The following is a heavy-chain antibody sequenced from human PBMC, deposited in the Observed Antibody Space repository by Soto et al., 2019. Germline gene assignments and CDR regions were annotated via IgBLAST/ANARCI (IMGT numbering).Heavy chain of an antibody. CDR3: ARDGYSRSLVSIKH. J-gene: IGHJ1*01. D-gene: IGHD6-13*01. CDR1: GITLSSYG. Sequence: PGRCLRLPCAASGITLSSYGMHRVRQAPGKGRGWVAVISDDASNKCYADSVKGRITISRDNSKDPLYLQMNRLRAEDTAVYSGARDGYSRSLVSIKHWHQRTLVTVSS. CDR2: ISDDASNK. V-gene: IGHV3-30*03.